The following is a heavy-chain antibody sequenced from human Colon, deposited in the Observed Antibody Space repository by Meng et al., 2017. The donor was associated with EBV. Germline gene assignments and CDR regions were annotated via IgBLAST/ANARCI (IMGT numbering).Heavy chain of an antibody. D-gene: IGHD3-22*01. CDR2: IYYSGSR. CDR3: ARVTGKIYYDGSGYPEAFDY. CDR1: GDSISSTDYY. V-gene: IGHV4-30-4*01. Sequence: QVQLQESGPGLVKPSQTLSLPCTVSGDSISSTDYYWSWVRQPPGKGLEWIGYIYYSGSRYYNPSLKSRVTISVDTSKNQFSLKLSSVTAADTAVYYCARVTGKIYYDGSGYPEAFDYWGQGTLVTVSS. J-gene: IGHJ4*02.